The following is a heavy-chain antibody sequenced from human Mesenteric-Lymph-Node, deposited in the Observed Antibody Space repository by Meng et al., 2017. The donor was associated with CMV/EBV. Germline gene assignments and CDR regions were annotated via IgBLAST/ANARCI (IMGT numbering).Heavy chain of an antibody. CDR3: ARSVDTAMDHHFDY. CDR2: INHSGST. V-gene: IGHV4-34*01. CDR1: GGSFSSYY. D-gene: IGHD5-18*01. J-gene: IGHJ4*02. Sequence: GSLRLSCAVYGGSFSSYYWSWIRQSPGKGLEWIGEINHSGSTNYNPSLKSRVTLSVDTSKNQFSLKLRSVTAADTAVYYCARSVDTAMDHHFDYWGQGTLVTVSS.